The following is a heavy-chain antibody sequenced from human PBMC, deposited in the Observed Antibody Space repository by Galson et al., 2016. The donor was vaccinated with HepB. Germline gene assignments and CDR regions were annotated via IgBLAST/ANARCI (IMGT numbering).Heavy chain of an antibody. V-gene: IGHV1-69*13. J-gene: IGHJ4*02. CDR2: IIPLFGTA. CDR1: GGTFSSYG. D-gene: IGHD6-19*01. CDR3: ARDRQPSTLSGQPGLVHGAFDY. Sequence: SVKVSCKASGGTFSSYGISWVRQAPGQGLEWMGGIIPLFGTANYAQKFQGRVTIIADESTSTAYMELSSLRSEDTAVYYCARDRQPSTLSGQPGLVHGAFDYWGQGTLVTVSP.